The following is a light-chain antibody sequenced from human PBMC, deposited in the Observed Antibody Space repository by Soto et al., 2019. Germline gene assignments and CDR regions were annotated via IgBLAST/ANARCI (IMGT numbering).Light chain of an antibody. CDR1: QTVNNN. J-gene: IGKJ4*01. CDR3: QQHSNWPLT. Sequence: EIVMTQSPATLSVSPGERATLSCRASQTVNNNLAWYQQKPGQAPRLLIYGASARATGIPARFSGSGSGTEFTLTISSLQSEDFAVYYCQQHSNWPLTFGGGTKVEIK. CDR2: GAS. V-gene: IGKV3-15*01.